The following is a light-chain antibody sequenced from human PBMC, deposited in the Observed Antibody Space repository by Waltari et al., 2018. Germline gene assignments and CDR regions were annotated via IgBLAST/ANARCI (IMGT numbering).Light chain of an antibody. Sequence: QSALTQPASVSGSPGQSITISSFGPSSDIGVYTYVSWYKQYPGKAPKRMIYDVSKRPSGVSDRFSGSKSDNTASLTISGLRAEDEADYYCNSYTRKTASVVFGGGTKLTVL. CDR3: NSYTRKTASVV. J-gene: IGLJ3*02. CDR1: SSDIGVYTY. V-gene: IGLV2-14*01. CDR2: DVS.